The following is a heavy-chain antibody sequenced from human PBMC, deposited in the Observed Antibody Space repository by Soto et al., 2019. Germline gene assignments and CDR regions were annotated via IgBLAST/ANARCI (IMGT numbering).Heavy chain of an antibody. CDR2: TSNGGGIR. V-gene: IGHV3-30-3*01. CDR3: ARSQPSTVEHRGHINL. J-gene: IGHJ6*02. CDR1: GFTFRSFA. D-gene: IGHD4-17*01. Sequence: QVELVESGGGVVQPGTSLRLSCAASGFTFRSFAMHWVRQAPGKGLEWVAVTSNGGGIRFYADSVKGRFTISRDNSRKTLYRQMNSLTPEDTVVSYSARSQPSTVEHRGHINLWSQGTTVTVS.